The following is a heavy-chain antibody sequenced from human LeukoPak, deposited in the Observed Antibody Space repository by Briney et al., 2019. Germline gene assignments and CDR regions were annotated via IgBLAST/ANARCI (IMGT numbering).Heavy chain of an antibody. D-gene: IGHD6-6*01. Sequence: SVKVSCKASGGTFSSYAISWVRQAPGQGLEWMGRIIPIFGIANYAQKFQGRVTITADKSTSTAYMELSSLRSEDTAVYYCATAEPDSSSSDFYYYYGMDVWGQGTTVTVSS. CDR2: IIPIFGIA. CDR1: GGTFSSYA. V-gene: IGHV1-69*04. CDR3: ATAEPDSSSSDFYYYYGMDV. J-gene: IGHJ6*02.